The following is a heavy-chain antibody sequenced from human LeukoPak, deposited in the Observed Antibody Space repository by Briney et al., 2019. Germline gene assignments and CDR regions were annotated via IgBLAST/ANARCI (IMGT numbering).Heavy chain of an antibody. D-gene: IGHD2-21*01. CDR2: ISAYNGNT. CDR3: ARDRDHISQDAFDI. V-gene: IGHV1-18*01. CDR1: GYTFTSYG. J-gene: IGHJ3*02. Sequence: ASVKVSCKASGYTFTSYGISWVRQAPGQGLEWMGWISAYNGNTNYAQKLQGRVTMTTDTSTSTAYMELRSLRSDDTAVYYCARDRDHISQDAFDIWGQGTMVTVSS.